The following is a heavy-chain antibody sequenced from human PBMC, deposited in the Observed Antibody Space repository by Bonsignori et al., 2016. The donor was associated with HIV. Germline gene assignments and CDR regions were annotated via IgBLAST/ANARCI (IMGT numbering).Heavy chain of an antibody. CDR3: TGYSDAFDI. Sequence: GGSLRLSCAASGFTFSSYGMHWVRQAPGKGLEWVAVISYDGSNKYYADSVKGRFTISRDNSKNTLYLQMNSLRAEDTAVYYCTGYSDAFDIWGQGTMVTVSS. D-gene: IGHD5-24*01. CDR1: GFTFSSYG. CDR2: ISYDGSNK. V-gene: IGHV3-30*03. J-gene: IGHJ3*02.